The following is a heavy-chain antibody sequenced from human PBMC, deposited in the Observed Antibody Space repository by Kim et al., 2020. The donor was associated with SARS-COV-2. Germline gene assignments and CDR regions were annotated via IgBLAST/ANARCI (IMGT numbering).Heavy chain of an antibody. D-gene: IGHD3-9*01. V-gene: IGHV4-31*03. CDR2: IYYTGNT. CDR3: ASAHFDYTDYYYYGLDV. J-gene: IGHJ6*02. CDR1: GASIKSGGYY. Sequence: SETLSLTCTVSGASIKSGGYYWNWIRQHPGKGLEWIGYIYYTGNTYYNASLKSRVTISLDTSKNQFSLKLSSVTAADTAIYYCASAHFDYTDYYYYGLDVWGQGTTVTVSS.